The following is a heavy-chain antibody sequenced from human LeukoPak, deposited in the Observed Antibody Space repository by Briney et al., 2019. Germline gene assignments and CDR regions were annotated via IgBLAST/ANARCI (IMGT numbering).Heavy chain of an antibody. CDR1: GFTFSSYA. V-gene: IGHV3-30-3*01. CDR2: ISYDGSNK. CDR3: ARNPLYYYYYGMDV. Sequence: PGGSLRLSCAASGFTFSSYAMYWVRQAPGKGLEWVAVISYDGSNKYYADSVKGRFTISRDNSKNTLYLQMNSLRAEDTAVYYCARNPLYYYYYGMDVWGQETTVTVSS. J-gene: IGHJ6*02.